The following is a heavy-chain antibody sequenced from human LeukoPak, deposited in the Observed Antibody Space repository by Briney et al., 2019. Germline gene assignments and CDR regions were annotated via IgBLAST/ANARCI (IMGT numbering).Heavy chain of an antibody. V-gene: IGHV4-59*01. J-gene: IGHJ4*02. CDR2: IYYSGST. Sequence: SETLSLTCTVSGGSISSYYWSWIRQPPGKGLEWIGYIYYSGSTNYNPSLKSRVTISVDTSKNQFSLKLSSVTADTAVYYCARVSYGDYEYYFDYWGQGTLVTVSS. CDR1: GGSISSYY. D-gene: IGHD4-17*01. CDR3: ARVSYGDYEYYFDY.